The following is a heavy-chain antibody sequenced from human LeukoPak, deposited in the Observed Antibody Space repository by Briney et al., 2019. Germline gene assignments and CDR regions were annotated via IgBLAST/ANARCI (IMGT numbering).Heavy chain of an antibody. CDR3: AKAIYSYANGERFDH. V-gene: IGHV3-30*02. D-gene: IGHD5-18*01. CDR1: GLNFNNFG. Sequence: GGSLRLSCAASGLNFNNFGMSWVRQAPGKGLEWVAFLRYDGSNQRYADSVKGRFTISRDDSKNTLYLQKNRLSAEDTAVFYCAKAIYSYANGERFDHWGQGTLVSVSS. CDR2: LRYDGSNQ. J-gene: IGHJ4*02.